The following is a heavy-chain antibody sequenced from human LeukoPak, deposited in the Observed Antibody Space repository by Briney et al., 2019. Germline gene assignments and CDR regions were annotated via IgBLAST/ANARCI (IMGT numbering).Heavy chain of an antibody. J-gene: IGHJ4*02. Sequence: PGGSLRLSCAASGFTVSDSYMSWVREAPGKGLEWVSVVYSDDSTYYSDSVMGRFTISRDNSKNTMYLQMNSLRAEDTALYYCTRDWGAASGYWGQGTLVTVSS. CDR1: GFTVSDSY. CDR2: VYSDDST. D-gene: IGHD6-13*01. V-gene: IGHV3-53*01. CDR3: TRDWGAASGY.